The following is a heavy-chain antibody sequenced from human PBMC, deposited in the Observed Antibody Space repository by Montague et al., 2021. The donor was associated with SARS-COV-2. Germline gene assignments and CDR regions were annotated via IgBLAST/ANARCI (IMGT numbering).Heavy chain of an antibody. Sequence: PALVKPTQTLTLTCTFSGFSLTTSGVGVGWIRQPPGKALECLTLXYWNDDKRYTPSLKNRLTVTKDTSKNQVVLTMTNMGPVDTATYYCAHRLPGFQWFGEDTFDYWGQGTLVTVSS. D-gene: IGHD3-10*01. CDR3: AHRLPGFQWFGEDTFDY. CDR1: GFSLTTSGVG. V-gene: IGHV2-5*01. J-gene: IGHJ4*02. CDR2: XYWNDDK.